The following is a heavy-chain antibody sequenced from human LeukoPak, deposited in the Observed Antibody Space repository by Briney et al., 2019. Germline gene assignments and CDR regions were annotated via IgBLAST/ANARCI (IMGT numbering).Heavy chain of an antibody. J-gene: IGHJ4*02. Sequence: SETLSLTCTVSVGSLSSYYWSWIRQPPGTGLEWIGYIYYSGSTNYNPSLKSRVTISVDTSKNQFSLKLSSVTAADTAVYYCARVRLVTGGHLDYWGQGTLVTVSS. CDR2: IYYSGST. V-gene: IGHV4-59*12. CDR3: ARVRLVTGGHLDY. CDR1: VGSLSSYY. D-gene: IGHD3-9*01.